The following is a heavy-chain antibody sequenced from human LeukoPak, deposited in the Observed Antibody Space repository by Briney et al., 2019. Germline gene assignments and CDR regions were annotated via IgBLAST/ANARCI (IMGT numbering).Heavy chain of an antibody. D-gene: IGHD3-10*01. Sequence: ASVKVSRKASGYTFTSYYMHWVRQAPGQGLEWMGIINPSGGSTSYAQKFQGRVTMTRDTSTSTVYMELSSLRSEDTAVYYCARDHYYYGSGSYYNPLGYWGQGTLVTVSS. CDR2: INPSGGST. J-gene: IGHJ4*02. V-gene: IGHV1-46*01. CDR3: ARDHYYYGSGSYYNPLGY. CDR1: GYTFTSYY.